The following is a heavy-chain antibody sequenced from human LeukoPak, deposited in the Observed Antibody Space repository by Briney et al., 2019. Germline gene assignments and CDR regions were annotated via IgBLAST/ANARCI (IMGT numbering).Heavy chain of an antibody. CDR1: GFTFSSYA. Sequence: GGSLRLSCAASGFTFSSYAMSWVRQAPGKGLEWVSVISGSGGSTNYADSVKGRFTISRDNSKNTLYLQMNSLRAEDTAVYYCAKVGSSGYYLHYFDYWGQGTLVTVSS. V-gene: IGHV3-23*01. D-gene: IGHD3-22*01. CDR3: AKVGSSGYYLHYFDY. J-gene: IGHJ4*02. CDR2: ISGSGGST.